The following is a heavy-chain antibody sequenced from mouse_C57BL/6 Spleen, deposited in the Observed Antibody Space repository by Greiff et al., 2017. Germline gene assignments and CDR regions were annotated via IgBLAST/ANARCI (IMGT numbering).Heavy chain of an antibody. J-gene: IGHJ3*01. CDR3: SLWFLIAY. CDR2: IYPRDGST. D-gene: IGHD2-2*01. Sequence: QVQLQQSDAELVKPGASVKISCKVSGYTFTDHTIHWMKQRPEKGLEWIGDIYPRDGSTKYNEKFKGEDTLTEDKSSSTAYMQLNSLTSEDSAVYVCSLWFLIAYWGQGTLVTVSA. V-gene: IGHV1-78*01. CDR1: GYTFTDHT.